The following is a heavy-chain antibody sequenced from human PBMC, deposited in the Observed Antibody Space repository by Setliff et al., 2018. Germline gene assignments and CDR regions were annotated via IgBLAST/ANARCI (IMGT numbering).Heavy chain of an antibody. CDR1: TYIFNSYG. Sequence: SVKVSCKASTYIFNSYGISWVRQAPGHGLEWVGMIIPIFPTPHYPQKFQDRVTITADVSARTATLELSSLTSEDTAVYYCARDSRLGFYYFDFWGRGTLVTVSS. D-gene: IGHD7-27*01. V-gene: IGHV1-69*13. CDR3: ARDSRLGFYYFDF. J-gene: IGHJ4*02. CDR2: IIPIFPTP.